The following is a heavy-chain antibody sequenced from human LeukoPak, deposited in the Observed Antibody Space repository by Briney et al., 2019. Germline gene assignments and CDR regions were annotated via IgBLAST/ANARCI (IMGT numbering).Heavy chain of an antibody. J-gene: IGHJ4*02. D-gene: IGHD6-13*01. Sequence: GGSLRLSCATSGFTFSTSWMHWVRQAPGKGLVWVSRISSDGSTTTYADSVKGRFTISRDNAKNDLYLQMNSLRVEDTAVYYCVRVRSSSWYDYWGQGALVTVSS. CDR2: ISSDGSTT. CDR3: VRVRSSSWYDY. V-gene: IGHV3-74*01. CDR1: GFTFSTSW.